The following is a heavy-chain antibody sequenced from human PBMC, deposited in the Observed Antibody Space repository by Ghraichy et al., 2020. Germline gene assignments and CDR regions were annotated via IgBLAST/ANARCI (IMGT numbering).Heavy chain of an antibody. CDR3: VKRRGDGSNGYDY. CDR2: ISDNGGHT. V-gene: IGHV3-64D*06. J-gene: IGHJ4*02. CDR1: GFTFSAYA. D-gene: IGHD5-24*01. Sequence: GGSLRLSCSASGFTFSAYAMHWVRQAPGKGLEYVSAISDNGGHTYYADSVKGRFTISSDTSKNTLFLQISSLSAEATAVYYCVKRRGDGSNGYDYWGRGTLVNVSS.